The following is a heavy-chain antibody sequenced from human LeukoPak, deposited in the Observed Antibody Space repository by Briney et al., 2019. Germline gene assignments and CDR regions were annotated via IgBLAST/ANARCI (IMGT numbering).Heavy chain of an antibody. D-gene: IGHD3-22*01. Sequence: SETLSLTCTVSGDSISSYYWSWSRQPPGKGLWWMGYIYFSGITKYNPSPKSRVTISVDTSKNQFSLTLSSLTDPDTAVYYCARSYYYDSSGYRSYYYYGMDVWGQGTTVTVSS. J-gene: IGHJ6*02. CDR3: ARSYYYDSSGYRSYYYYGMDV. V-gene: IGHV4-59*08. CDR1: GDSISSYY. CDR2: IYFSGIT.